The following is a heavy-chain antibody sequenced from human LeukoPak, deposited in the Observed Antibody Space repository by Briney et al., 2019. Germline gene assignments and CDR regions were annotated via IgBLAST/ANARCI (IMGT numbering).Heavy chain of an antibody. D-gene: IGHD2-2*01. CDR3: TRAPHPRCSSSGCYLDY. CDR2: IQAKAYGGAT. Sequence: QPGGSLRLSCSTSGFTFGDYAMSWVRQAPGKGLEWVGFIQAKAYGGATKYAASVNGRFSISGDDSQSIANLQMNDLKTEDTAVYYCTRAPHPRCSSSGCYLDYWGQGTLVTVSS. CDR1: GFTFGDYA. V-gene: IGHV3-49*04. J-gene: IGHJ4*02.